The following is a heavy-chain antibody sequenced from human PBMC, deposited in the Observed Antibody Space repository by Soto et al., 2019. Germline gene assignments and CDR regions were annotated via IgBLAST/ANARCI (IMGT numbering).Heavy chain of an antibody. CDR2: ITANGGRA. Sequence: EVQLLESGGGLVQPGGSLRLSCAASGLTFSNYAMGWVRQAPGKGLEWVSAITANGGRAQYADSVEGLFTISRDYSHNTLYMQMNSLRADDTAVYYCAKDLRGPEAGTWYFDLWGRGTLVTVSS. D-gene: IGHD6-13*01. CDR3: AKDLRGPEAGTWYFDL. CDR1: GLTFSNYA. V-gene: IGHV3-23*01. J-gene: IGHJ2*01.